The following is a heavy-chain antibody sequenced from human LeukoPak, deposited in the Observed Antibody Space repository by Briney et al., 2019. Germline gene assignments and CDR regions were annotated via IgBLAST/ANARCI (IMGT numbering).Heavy chain of an antibody. CDR3: ARGYSSSWYSNPHAFDI. Sequence: SETLSLTCAVYGGSLRDYYWSWIRQPPGKGLEWIGYIYYSGSTNYNPSLKSRVTISVDTSKNQFSLKLSSVTAADPAVYYCARGYSSSWYSNPHAFDIWGQGTMVTVSS. CDR2: IYYSGST. CDR1: GGSLRDYY. V-gene: IGHV4-59*01. D-gene: IGHD6-13*01. J-gene: IGHJ3*02.